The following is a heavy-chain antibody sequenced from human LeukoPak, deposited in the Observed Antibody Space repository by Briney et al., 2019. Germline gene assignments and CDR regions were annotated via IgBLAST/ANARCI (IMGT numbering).Heavy chain of an antibody. CDR1: GGSISSGGYY. J-gene: IGHJ6*03. V-gene: IGHV4-30-2*01. Sequence: SETLSLTCTVSGGSISSGGYYWSWIRQPPGKGLEWIGYIYHSGSTYYNPSLKSRVTISVDRSKNQFSLKLSSVTAADTAVYYCASSNIVVVPAAQYHYYYMDVWGKGTTVTVSS. D-gene: IGHD2-2*01. CDR2: IYHSGST. CDR3: ASSNIVVVPAAQYHYYYMDV.